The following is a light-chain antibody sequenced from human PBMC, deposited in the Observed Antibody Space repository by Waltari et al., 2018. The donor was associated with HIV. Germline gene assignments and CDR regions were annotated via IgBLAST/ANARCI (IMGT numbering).Light chain of an antibody. CDR3: QQYNRWPWT. Sequence: ETLMTQSPATVSASPGEGVTLFCRASQTVGANVAWYKQKLGQAPRLLIFAASTRATAIPDRRHGSGSGTDVTLTINGLQSEDFAVYFCQQYNRWPWTFGQGTRVEV. CDR2: AAS. J-gene: IGKJ1*01. V-gene: IGKV3-15*01. CDR1: QTVGAN.